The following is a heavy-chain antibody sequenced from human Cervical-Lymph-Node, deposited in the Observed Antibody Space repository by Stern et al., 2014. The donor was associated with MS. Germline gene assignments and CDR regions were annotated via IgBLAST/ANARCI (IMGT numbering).Heavy chain of an antibody. Sequence: QVQLVQSGAEVKKPGASVKVSCKASGYTFTSYGISWVRQAPGQGLEWMGWISAYNGNTNYAQKLQGSVTMTTATSTSTAEMELRSLRSDDTAVYYCARGAMYGGFGEVTSRPDYYYGMDVWGQGTTVTVSS. V-gene: IGHV1-18*01. CDR1: GYTFTSYG. D-gene: IGHD3-10*01. CDR2: ISAYNGNT. CDR3: ARGAMYGGFGEVTSRPDYYYGMDV. J-gene: IGHJ6*02.